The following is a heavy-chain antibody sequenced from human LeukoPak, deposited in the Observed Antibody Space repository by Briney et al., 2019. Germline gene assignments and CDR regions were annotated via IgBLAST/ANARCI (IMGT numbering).Heavy chain of an antibody. J-gene: IGHJ4*02. CDR3: AIDSWELRGY. Sequence: GGSLRLSCAASGFTFSSCAMSWVRQAPGKGLEWVANIKQDGSEKYYVDSVKGRFTISRDNAKNSQYLQMNSLRAEDTAVYYCAIDSWELRGYWGQGTLVTVSS. CDR1: GFTFSSCA. V-gene: IGHV3-7*01. CDR2: IKQDGSEK. D-gene: IGHD1-26*01.